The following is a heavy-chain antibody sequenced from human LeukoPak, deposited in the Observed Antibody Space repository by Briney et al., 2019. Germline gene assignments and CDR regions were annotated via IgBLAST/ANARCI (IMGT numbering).Heavy chain of an antibody. D-gene: IGHD7-27*01. CDR1: GFSFSNAW. J-gene: IGHJ4*02. CDR2: IKSKTDGGTT. V-gene: IGHV3-15*01. Sequence: GGSLRLSCAASGFSFSNAWMSWVRQAPGKGLEWVGRIKSKTDGGTTDYAAPVKGRFTISIGDSKNTLYLQMNSLKTEDTAVYYCTTDYLREASLWGYWGQGTLVTVSS. CDR3: TTDYLREASLWGY.